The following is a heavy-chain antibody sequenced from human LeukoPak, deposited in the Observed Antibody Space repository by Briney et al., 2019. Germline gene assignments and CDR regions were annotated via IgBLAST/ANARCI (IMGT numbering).Heavy chain of an antibody. CDR3: ARHSYDSSDFHYMDV. CDR2: INPKSGDT. D-gene: IGHD3-22*01. V-gene: IGHV1-2*02. CDR1: GYTFTGYY. J-gene: IGHJ6*03. Sequence: ASVKVSCKASGYTFTGYYMHWVRQAPGQRLEWMGWINPKSGDTKYAQKFQGRVTMTRDTSISTAYMELSSLRASDTAIYYCARHSYDSSDFHYMDVWGKGTTVTISS.